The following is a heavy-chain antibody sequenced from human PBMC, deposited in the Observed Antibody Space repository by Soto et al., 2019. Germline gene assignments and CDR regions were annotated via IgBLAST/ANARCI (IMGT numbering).Heavy chain of an antibody. CDR2: IYTSGST. CDR3: AREVDIVVVPAGIRGAIWFDP. V-gene: IGHV4-4*07. D-gene: IGHD2-2*02. CDR1: GGSISSYY. Sequence: PSETLSLTCTVSGGSISSYYWSWIRQPAGKGLEWIGRIYTSGSTNYNRSLKSRVTMSVDTSKNQFSLKLSSVTAADTAVYYCAREVDIVVVPAGIRGAIWFDPWGQGTLVTVSS. J-gene: IGHJ5*02.